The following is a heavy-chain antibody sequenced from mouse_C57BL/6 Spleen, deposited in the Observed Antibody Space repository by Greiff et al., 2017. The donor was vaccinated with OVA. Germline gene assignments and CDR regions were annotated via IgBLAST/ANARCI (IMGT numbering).Heavy chain of an antibody. J-gene: IGHJ2*01. D-gene: IGHD4-1*01. V-gene: IGHV1-19*01. CDR2: INPYNGGT. Sequence: SGPVLVKPGASVKMSCKASGYTFTDYYMNWVKQSHGKSLEWIGVINPYNGGTSYNQKFKGKATLTVDKSSSTAYMELNSLTSEDSAVYYCAREGELGLDYWGQGTTLTVSS. CDR1: GYTFTDYY. CDR3: AREGELGLDY.